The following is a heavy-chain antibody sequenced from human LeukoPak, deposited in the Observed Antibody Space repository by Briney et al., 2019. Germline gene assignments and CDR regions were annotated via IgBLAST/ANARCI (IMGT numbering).Heavy chain of an antibody. J-gene: IGHJ4*02. V-gene: IGHV4-4*07. CDR3: ARERAGTGTEI. Sequence: PSETLSLTCTVSGGSISSYYWSWIRQPAGKGLEWIGRIYTSGSTNYNPSLKSRVTMSIDTSKNQFSLKVYSVTAADTAIYYCARERAGTGTEIWGQGTLVTVSS. CDR2: IYTSGST. CDR1: GGSISSYY. D-gene: IGHD6-13*01.